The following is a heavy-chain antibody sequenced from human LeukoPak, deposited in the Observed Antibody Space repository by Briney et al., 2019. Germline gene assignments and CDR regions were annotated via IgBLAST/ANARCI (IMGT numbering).Heavy chain of an antibody. D-gene: IGHD3-9*01. CDR2: MNPNSGNT. CDR3: ARYGGPRRAPGLRYFGGTDDAFDI. J-gene: IGHJ3*02. V-gene: IGHV1-8*01. Sequence: SVKLLCKTSGYTFTNYDINWVRQAPGQGLEWMGWMNPNSGNTGYAQKFQGRVSVTRSTSISTAYMELSSPRSEDTAVYYCARYGGPRRAPGLRYFGGTDDAFDIWGQGTMVTVSS. CDR1: GYTFTNYD.